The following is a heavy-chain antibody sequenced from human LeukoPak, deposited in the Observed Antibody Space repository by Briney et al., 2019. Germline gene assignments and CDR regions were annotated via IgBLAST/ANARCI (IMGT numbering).Heavy chain of an antibody. CDR2: IIPILGIA. J-gene: IGHJ4*02. CDR1: GYTFTSYA. Sequence: EASVKVSCKASGYTFTSYAISWVRQAPGQGLEWMGRIIPILGIANYAQKFQGRVTITADKSTSTAYMELSSLRSEDTAVYYCARGDHYGSAYYFDYWGQGTLVTVSS. D-gene: IGHD3-10*01. CDR3: ARGDHYGSAYYFDY. V-gene: IGHV1-69*04.